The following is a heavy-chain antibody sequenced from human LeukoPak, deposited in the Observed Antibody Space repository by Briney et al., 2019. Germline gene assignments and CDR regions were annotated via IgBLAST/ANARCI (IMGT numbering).Heavy chain of an antibody. CDR1: GFTFSSYW. D-gene: IGHD5-12*01. CDR3: ARGGYSGYNFDY. V-gene: IGHV3-74*01. CDR2: INSDGSST. Sequence: GGSLRLSCAASGFTFSSYWMHWVRQAPGKGLVWVSRINSDGSSTSYADSVKGRFTISRDNAKNTLYLQMNSLRAEDTAVYYCARGGYSGYNFDYWGQRTLVTVSS. J-gene: IGHJ4*02.